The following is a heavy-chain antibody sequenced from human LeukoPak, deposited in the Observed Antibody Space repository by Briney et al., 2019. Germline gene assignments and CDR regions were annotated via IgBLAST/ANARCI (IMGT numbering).Heavy chain of an antibody. D-gene: IGHD3-3*01. CDR1: GYTLTGYY. V-gene: IGHV1-2*02. J-gene: IGHJ5*02. Sequence: ASVKVSCKASGYTLTGYYMHWVRQAPGQGLEWMGWINPNSGGTNYAQKFQGRVTMTRDTSISTAYMELRSLRSDDTAVYYCARITYDFWSGYYMPDDPWGQGTLVTVSS. CDR2: INPNSGGT. CDR3: ARITYDFWSGYYMPDDP.